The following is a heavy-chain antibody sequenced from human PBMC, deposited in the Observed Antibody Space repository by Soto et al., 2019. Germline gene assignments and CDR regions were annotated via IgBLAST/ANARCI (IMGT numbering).Heavy chain of an antibody. CDR3: ALRRVAYADF. CDR2: LYSGGNT. V-gene: IGHV3-53*01. J-gene: IGHJ4*02. Sequence: XGSLRLSCAASEFTFTNNEMSWVRQAPGKGLEWVSILYSGGNTYYADSVEGRFTISRDGSKNTLYLHMNSLRAEDTAVYYCALRRVAYADFWGQGTRVTVSS. CDR1: EFTFTNNE. D-gene: IGHD2-2*01.